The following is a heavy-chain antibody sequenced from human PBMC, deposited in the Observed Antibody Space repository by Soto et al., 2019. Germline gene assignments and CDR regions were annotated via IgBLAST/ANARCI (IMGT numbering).Heavy chain of an antibody. CDR1: GFTFSSYA. J-gene: IGHJ6*02. CDR3: AKSSSSSYYYYGMDV. CDR2: ISGSGGST. Sequence: LRLSCAASGFTFSSYAMSWVRQAPGKGLEWVSAISGSGGSTYYADSVKGRFTISRDNSKNTLYLQMNSLRAEDTAVYYCAKSSSSSYYYYGMDVWGQGTTVTVSS. D-gene: IGHD6-6*01. V-gene: IGHV3-23*01.